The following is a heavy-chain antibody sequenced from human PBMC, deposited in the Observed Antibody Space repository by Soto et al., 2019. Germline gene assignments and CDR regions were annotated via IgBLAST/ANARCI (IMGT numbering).Heavy chain of an antibody. D-gene: IGHD6-19*01. Sequence: QVQLQESGPGLVKPSQTLSLTCTVSGGSVSSGDYYWSWVRQHPGKGLEWIGYVYYTGNTYYNPSLKSRVIISVATSKNQFSLRLRSVTAADTGVYYCAREVSPNSRGWYTVLVRWFDPWGQGTLVTVSS. V-gene: IGHV4-31*03. CDR3: AREVSPNSRGWYTVLVRWFDP. CDR1: GGSVSSGDYY. J-gene: IGHJ5*02. CDR2: VYYTGNT.